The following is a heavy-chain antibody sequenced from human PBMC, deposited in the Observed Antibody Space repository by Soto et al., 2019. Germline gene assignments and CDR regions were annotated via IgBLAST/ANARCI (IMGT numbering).Heavy chain of an antibody. Sequence: HPGGSLRLSCAASGFTFRSYGMHWVRQAPGKGLEWVTLIWYDGSNKYYADSVKGRFTISRDNSKNTLYLQMNSLRAEDTAVYYCARDKGSSWSIVDYYYYGMDVWGQGTTVTVSS. V-gene: IGHV3-30*02. CDR3: ARDKGSSWSIVDYYYYGMDV. D-gene: IGHD6-13*01. CDR2: IWYDGSNK. J-gene: IGHJ6*02. CDR1: GFTFRSYG.